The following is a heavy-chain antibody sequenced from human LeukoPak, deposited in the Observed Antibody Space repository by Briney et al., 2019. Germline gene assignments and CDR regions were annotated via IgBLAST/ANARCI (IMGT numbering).Heavy chain of an antibody. CDR1: GGSISSYY. CDR3: AREDGYNDY. D-gene: IGHD5-24*01. Sequence: PSETLSLTCTVSGGSISSYYWSWIRQPPGKGLEWIGRIYITGSTNYNPSLKSRITISIDTSKNQFSLKLSSVTAADTAVYYCAREDGYNDYWGQGTLVTVSS. V-gene: IGHV4-4*08. J-gene: IGHJ4*02. CDR2: IYITGST.